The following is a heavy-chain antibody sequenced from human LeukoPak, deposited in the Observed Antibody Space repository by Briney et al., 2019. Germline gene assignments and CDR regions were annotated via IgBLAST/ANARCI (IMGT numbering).Heavy chain of an antibody. CDR3: ARGGPQTGTTWYMDV. D-gene: IGHD1-1*01. J-gene: IGHJ6*03. CDR2: FTSMSGTI. V-gene: IGHV3-21*01. CDR1: GFTFSSYS. Sequence: GGSLRLSCVASGFTFSSYSMNWVRQAPGKGLEWVSSFTSMSGTIYYADSVKGRFTTSRDNAKNSLFLQMNSLRAEDTAVYYCARGGPQTGTTWYMDVWGKGTTVTVSS.